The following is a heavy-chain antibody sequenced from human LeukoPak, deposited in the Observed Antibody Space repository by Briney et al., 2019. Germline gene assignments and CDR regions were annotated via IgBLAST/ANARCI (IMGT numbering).Heavy chain of an antibody. CDR1: GFTFSSYW. CDR3: ARRSSGWYEWCFQY. CDR2: IKQDGSEK. J-gene: IGHJ1*01. V-gene: IGHV3-7*01. Sequence: GGSLRLSYAASGFTFSSYWMSWVRQAPGKGLEWVANIKQDGSEKYYVDSVKGRFTISRDNAKNSLYLQMNSLRAEDTAVYYCARRSSGWYEWCFQYWGQGTLVTVSS. D-gene: IGHD6-19*01.